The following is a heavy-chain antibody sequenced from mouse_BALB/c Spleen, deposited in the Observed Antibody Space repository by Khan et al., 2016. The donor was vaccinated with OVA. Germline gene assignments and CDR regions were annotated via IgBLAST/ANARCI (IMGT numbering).Heavy chain of an antibody. CDR1: GYTFTDFT. CDR3: ERGGGGDRFAY. Sequence: QVQLKESGAELVRPGVSVKISCRGSGYTFTDFTMHWVKQSHATSLEWIGVVNTYYGDATYNQKFKGKATMTVDKSSTTAYMELARLTSEDSAIYYWERGGGGDRFAYWGQGTLVTVSA. V-gene: IGHV1S137*01. CDR2: VNTYYGDA. J-gene: IGHJ3*01.